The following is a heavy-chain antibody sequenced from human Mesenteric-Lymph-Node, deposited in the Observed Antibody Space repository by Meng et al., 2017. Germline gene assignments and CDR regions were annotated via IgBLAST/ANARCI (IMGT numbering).Heavy chain of an antibody. Sequence: GSLRLSCTVSGGSISSSSYYWGWIRQPPGKGLEWIGSIYYSGSTYYNPSLKSRVTISVDTSKNQFSLKLSSVTAADTAVYYCARGARGDSSSWYAKKFYYFDYWGQGTLVTVSS. D-gene: IGHD6-13*01. CDR2: IYYSGST. J-gene: IGHJ4*02. CDR1: GGSISSSSYY. V-gene: IGHV4-39*07. CDR3: ARGARGDSSSWYAKKFYYFDY.